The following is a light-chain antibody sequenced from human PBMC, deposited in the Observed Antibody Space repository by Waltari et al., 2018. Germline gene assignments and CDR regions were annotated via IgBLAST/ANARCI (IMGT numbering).Light chain of an antibody. V-gene: IGKV3-15*01. CDR3: QQSNNWYT. J-gene: IGKJ2*01. CDR1: QSVARN. CDR2: GAS. Sequence: EIVMTQSPASLSVSPGERANLSCRASQSVARNLAWYQHKPGQAPRLLVYGASTRATGIPARFSGSGSGTEFTLTISSLQSEDFAVYYCQQSNNWYTFGQGTKLEIK.